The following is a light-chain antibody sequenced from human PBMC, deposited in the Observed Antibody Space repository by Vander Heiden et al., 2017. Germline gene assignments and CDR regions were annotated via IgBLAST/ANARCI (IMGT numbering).Light chain of an antibody. CDR1: QSISSY. Sequence: DIQLTQSPSSLSAYVGDRVTITCRASQSISSYLNWSQKKAGQAPKCLMYAPFCLQSGVPSRFSGSGSETDLTLSIMKLQPEDFATCYCQQSYSTPFTFGPGTKVDI. CDR3: QQSYSTPFT. J-gene: IGKJ3*01. V-gene: IGKV1-39*01. CDR2: APF.